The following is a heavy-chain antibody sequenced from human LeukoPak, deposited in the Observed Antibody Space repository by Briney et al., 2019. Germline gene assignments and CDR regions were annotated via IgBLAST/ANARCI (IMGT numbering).Heavy chain of an antibody. CDR1: GFTFSSYW. D-gene: IGHD3-10*02. CDR3: AELGITMIGGV. Sequence: GGSLRLSCAASGFTFSSYWMNWVRQAPGKGLEWVANIKKDGSEKYYVDSVKGRFTISRDNAKNSLYLQMNSLRAEDTAVYYCAELGITMIGGVWGKGTTVTISS. V-gene: IGHV3-7*01. J-gene: IGHJ6*04. CDR2: IKKDGSEK.